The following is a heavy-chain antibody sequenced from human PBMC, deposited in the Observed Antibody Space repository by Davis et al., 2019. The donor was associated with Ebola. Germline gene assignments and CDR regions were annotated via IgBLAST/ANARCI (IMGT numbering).Heavy chain of an antibody. CDR3: ARESGYCSSTSCSKQSFDY. V-gene: IGHV1-2*02. J-gene: IGHJ4*02. CDR2: MNPNSGGT. Sequence: ASVKVSCKASGYTFTVHYMHWVRQAPGQGLEWMGWMNPNSGGTNIVQKFQDRVTMTRDTSINTVYMQLSGVTSDDTAVYFCARESGYCSSTSCSKQSFDYWGQGTLVTVSS. CDR1: GYTFTVHY. D-gene: IGHD2-2*01.